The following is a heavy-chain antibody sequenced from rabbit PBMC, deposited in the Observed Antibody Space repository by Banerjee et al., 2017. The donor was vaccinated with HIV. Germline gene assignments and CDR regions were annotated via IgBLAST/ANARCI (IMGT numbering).Heavy chain of an antibody. CDR2: IYTGSGST. CDR1: GFSFSSSYW. V-gene: IGHV1S45*01. Sequence: QQQLVESGGGLVQPEGSLTLTCTASGFSFSSSYWMCWVRQAPGKGLEWIGCIYTGSGSTYYASWVNGRFTISKTSSTTVTLQMTSLTAADTATYFCARRTYYGMDLWGQGTLVTVS. CDR3: ARRTYYGMDL. J-gene: IGHJ6*01.